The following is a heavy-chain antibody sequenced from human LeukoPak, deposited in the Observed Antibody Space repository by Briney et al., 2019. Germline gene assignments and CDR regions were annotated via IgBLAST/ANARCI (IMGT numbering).Heavy chain of an antibody. CDR3: ARGWPMPLVP. CDR2: IKQDGSEK. D-gene: IGHD2-2*01. CDR1: GFTSSSYW. J-gene: IGHJ5*02. Sequence: PGGSLRLSCAASGFTSSSYWMSWVRQAPGKGLEWVANIKQDGSEKYYVDSVKGRFTISRDNAKNSLYLQMDNLRAEDTGVYYCARGWPMPLVPWGQGTLVTVSS. V-gene: IGHV3-7*01.